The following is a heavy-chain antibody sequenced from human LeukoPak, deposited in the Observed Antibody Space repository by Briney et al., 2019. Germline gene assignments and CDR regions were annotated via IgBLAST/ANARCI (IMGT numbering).Heavy chain of an antibody. D-gene: IGHD3-10*01. CDR1: GGSISSYY. Sequence: PSETLSLTCTVSGGSISSYYWSWIRQPPGKGLERIGYIYYSGSTNYNPSLKSRVTISVDTSKNQFSLKLSSVTAADTAVYYCASLSKYYGSGRGFDYWGQGTLVTVSS. CDR3: ASLSKYYGSGRGFDY. V-gene: IGHV4-59*08. J-gene: IGHJ4*02. CDR2: IYYSGST.